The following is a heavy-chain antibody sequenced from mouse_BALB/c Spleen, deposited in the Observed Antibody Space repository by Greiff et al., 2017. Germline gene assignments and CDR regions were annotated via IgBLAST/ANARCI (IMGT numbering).Heavy chain of an antibody. CDR3: ARGGNLDY. V-gene: IGHV3-2*02. Sequence: VQLQQSGPGLVKPSQSLSLTCTVTGYSITSDYAWNWIRQFPGNKLEWMGYISYSGSTSYNPSLKSRISITRDTSKNQFFLQLNSVTTEDTATYYCARGGNLDYWGQGTTLTVSS. J-gene: IGHJ2*01. CDR2: ISYSGST. CDR1: GYSITSDYA. D-gene: IGHD2-1*01.